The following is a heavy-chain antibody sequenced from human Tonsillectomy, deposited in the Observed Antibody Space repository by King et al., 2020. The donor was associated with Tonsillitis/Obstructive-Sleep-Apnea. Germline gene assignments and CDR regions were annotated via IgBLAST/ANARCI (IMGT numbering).Heavy chain of an antibody. D-gene: IGHD3-3*01. CDR2: ISYSGNT. CDR3: AVSKGSGSYFDY. Sequence: QLQESGPGLVKPSETLSLTCTVSGDSINSYYWSWIRQPPGKGLEWIGYISYSGNTNYNPSLKSRVTISIDTSKNQFSLKLRSVTAAATAVYYCAVSKGSGSYFDYWGQGTLVTVSS. J-gene: IGHJ4*02. V-gene: IGHV4-59*01. CDR1: GDSINSYY.